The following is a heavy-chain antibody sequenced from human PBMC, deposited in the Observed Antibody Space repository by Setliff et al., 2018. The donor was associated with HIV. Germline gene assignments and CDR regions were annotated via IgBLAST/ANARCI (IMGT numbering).Heavy chain of an antibody. CDR2: IIPIFGTA. V-gene: IGHV1-69*05. CDR3: ARGRQQLVHGAFDI. D-gene: IGHD6-13*01. J-gene: IGHJ3*02. CDR1: GGTFSSYA. Sequence: SVKVSCKVSGGTFSSYAISWVRQAPGQGLEWVGGIIPIFGTANYAQKFQGRVTITTDESTSTAYMELSSLRSEDTAVYYCARGRQQLVHGAFDIWGQGTMVTVSS.